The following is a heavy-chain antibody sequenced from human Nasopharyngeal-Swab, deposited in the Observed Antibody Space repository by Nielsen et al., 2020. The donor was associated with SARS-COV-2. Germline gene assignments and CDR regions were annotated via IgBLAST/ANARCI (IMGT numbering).Heavy chain of an antibody. Sequence: ASVKVSCKTSGYTFTTSSIHWVRQAPGQRLEWMGWIYAGNGNTKYSQNFQGGLTITRDTSASTVYMELRSLRSDDTAVYYCARHGVAEDYWGQGTLVTVSS. CDR3: ARHGVAEDY. CDR1: GYTFTTSS. D-gene: IGHD3-3*01. CDR2: IYAGNGNT. V-gene: IGHV1-3*01. J-gene: IGHJ4*02.